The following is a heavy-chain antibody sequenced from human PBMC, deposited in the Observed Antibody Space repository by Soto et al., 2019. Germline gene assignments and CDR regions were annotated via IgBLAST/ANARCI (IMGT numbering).Heavy chain of an antibody. CDR3: ARDPVYYDSSGYYTYNWFDP. J-gene: IGHJ5*02. CDR2: ISSSSSYI. Sequence: GSLRLSCAASGFPFSSYSMNWVRQAPGKGLEWVSSISSSSSYIFYADSVKGRFTISRDNAKNSLYLQMNSLRAEDTAVYYCARDPVYYDSSGYYTYNWFDPWGQGTLVTVSS. V-gene: IGHV3-21*01. D-gene: IGHD3-22*01. CDR1: GFPFSSYS.